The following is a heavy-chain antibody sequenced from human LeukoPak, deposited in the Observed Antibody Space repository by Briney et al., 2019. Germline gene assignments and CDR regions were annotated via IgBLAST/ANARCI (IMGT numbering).Heavy chain of an antibody. Sequence: ASVKVSCKASGYTFTSYDINWVRQATGQGLEWMGWMNPNSGNTGYARKFQGRVTITRNTSISTAYMELSSLRSEDTAVYYCARWVTAEAFDIWGQGTMVTVSS. CDR1: GYTFTSYD. CDR2: MNPNSGNT. D-gene: IGHD2-21*02. J-gene: IGHJ3*02. V-gene: IGHV1-8*03. CDR3: ARWVTAEAFDI.